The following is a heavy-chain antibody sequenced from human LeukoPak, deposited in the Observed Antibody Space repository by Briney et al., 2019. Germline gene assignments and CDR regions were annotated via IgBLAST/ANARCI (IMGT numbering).Heavy chain of an antibody. D-gene: IGHD3-22*01. CDR1: GFTFSNYW. Sequence: GGSLRLSCAASGFTFSNYWMNWVRQAPGKGLEWVSYISSSGSTIYYADSVKGRFTISRDNAKNSLYLQMNSLRAEDTAVYYCARESPLSDYDSSGLSRWGQGTLVTVSS. J-gene: IGHJ4*02. CDR2: ISSSGSTI. CDR3: ARESPLSDYDSSGLSR. V-gene: IGHV3-48*04.